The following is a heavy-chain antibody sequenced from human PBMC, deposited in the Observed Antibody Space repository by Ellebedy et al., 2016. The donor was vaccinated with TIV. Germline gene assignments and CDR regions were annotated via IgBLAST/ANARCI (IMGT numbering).Heavy chain of an antibody. D-gene: IGHD3-22*01. CDR1: GFMFRSYD. J-gene: IGHJ4*02. CDR2: VSSFGDKT. CDR3: AKVRSPGYSHFDY. Sequence: PGGSLRLSCAASGFMFRSYDMAWVRQAPGKGLEWVSSVSSFGDKTYYRDSVKGRLTIFKDNSKNMVFLQMNSLRTEDTAVYYCAKVRSPGYSHFDYWGQGTPFTVSS. V-gene: IGHV3-23*01.